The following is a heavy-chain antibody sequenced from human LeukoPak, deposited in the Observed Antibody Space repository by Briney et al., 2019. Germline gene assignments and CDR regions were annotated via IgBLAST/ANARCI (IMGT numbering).Heavy chain of an antibody. CDR3: AKPLSNYYYYYGMDV. CDR2: ISGSGGNT. J-gene: IGHJ6*04. CDR1: GFTFSSYA. V-gene: IGHV3-23*01. Sequence: GGSLRLSCAASGFTFSSYAISWVRQAPGKGLEWVSAISGSGGNTYYVDSVKGRFTISRDNSKNTLYLQMNSLRAEDTAVYYCAKPLSNYYYYYGMDVWGKGTTVTVSS. D-gene: IGHD3-9*01.